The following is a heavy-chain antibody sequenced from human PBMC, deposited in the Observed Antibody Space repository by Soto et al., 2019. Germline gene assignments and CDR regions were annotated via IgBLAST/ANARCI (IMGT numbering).Heavy chain of an antibody. Sequence: ASVKVSCKASGYTFTDYYVHWVRQAPGQGLEWMGWINPNSGGTKSAQKFQGRVTMTRDTSISTAYMELSRLRSDDTAVYYCARRKGDYYDSSGYHYYFNYWGQGTLVTVSS. CDR2: INPNSGGT. V-gene: IGHV1-2*02. CDR3: ARRKGDYYDSSGYHYYFNY. J-gene: IGHJ4*02. CDR1: GYTFTDYY. D-gene: IGHD3-22*01.